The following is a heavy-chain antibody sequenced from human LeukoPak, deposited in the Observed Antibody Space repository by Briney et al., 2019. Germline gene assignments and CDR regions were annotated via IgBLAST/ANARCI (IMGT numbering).Heavy chain of an antibody. CDR1: TSY. CDR3: ARDFCNFDDSRGYYRDFDS. D-gene: IGHD3-22*01. J-gene: IGHJ5*01. Sequence: ASVKVSCKATSYISWVRQAPGQGLEWMGWIGSYAGDTYYAQKFQGRVTVTTDTSSSTAYMELRILRSDDTAVYYCARDFCNFDDSRGYYRDFDSWGQGTLVTVSS. CDR2: IGSYAGDT. V-gene: IGHV1-18*01.